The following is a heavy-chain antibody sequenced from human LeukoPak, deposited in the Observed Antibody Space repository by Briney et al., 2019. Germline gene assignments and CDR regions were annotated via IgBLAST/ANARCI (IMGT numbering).Heavy chain of an antibody. Sequence: SETLSLICTVSGGSISSYYWSCIPQPAGKGLECIVRIYTSGSTNYNPTLKSRVTMSVDTSKNTFSMKLSSVTAADTAVYYCARVRGYCSSTSCYRYFDPWGQGTLVTVSS. V-gene: IGHV4-4*07. J-gene: IGHJ5*02. CDR3: ARVRGYCSSTSCYRYFDP. CDR2: IYTSGST. D-gene: IGHD2-2*01. CDR1: GGSISSYY.